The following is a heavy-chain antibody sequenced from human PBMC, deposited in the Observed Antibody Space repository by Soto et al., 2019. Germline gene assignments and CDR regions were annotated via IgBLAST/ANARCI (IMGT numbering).Heavy chain of an antibody. D-gene: IGHD5-18*01. CDR1: GGSFSCYY. CDR3: ARAQDTATAYYFDY. CDR2: INHSGST. J-gene: IGHJ4*02. Sequence: SETLSLTCAVYGGSFSCYYWSWIRQPPGKGLEWIGEINHSGSTNYNPSLKSRVTISVDTSKSQFSLKLSSVTAADTAVYYCARAQDTATAYYFDYWGQGTLVTVSS. V-gene: IGHV4-34*01.